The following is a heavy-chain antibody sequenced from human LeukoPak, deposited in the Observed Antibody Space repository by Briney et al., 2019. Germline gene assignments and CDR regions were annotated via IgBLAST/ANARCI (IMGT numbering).Heavy chain of an antibody. CDR2: INHSGST. CDR3: ARGLNVLLWFGELFPYFDY. J-gene: IGHJ4*02. CDR1: GGSFSGYY. V-gene: IGHV4-34*01. D-gene: IGHD3-10*01. Sequence: PSETLSLTCAVYGGSFSGYYWSWIRQSPGKGLEWIGEINHSGSTNYNPSLKSRVTISVDTSKNQFSLKLSSVTAADTAVYYCARGLNVLLWFGELFPYFDYWGQGTLVTVSS.